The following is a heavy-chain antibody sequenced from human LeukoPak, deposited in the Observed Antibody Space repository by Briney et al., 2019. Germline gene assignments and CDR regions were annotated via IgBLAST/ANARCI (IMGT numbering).Heavy chain of an antibody. CDR1: GFTFSSYG. Sequence: PGGSLRLSCAASGFTFSSYGMHWVRQAPGKGLEWVAVISYDGSNKPYADSVKGRFTISRDNSKNTLYLRMNSLRAEDTAVYYCAKDNNWNDGPPGDYWGQGTLVTVSS. CDR2: ISYDGSNK. V-gene: IGHV3-30*18. CDR3: AKDNNWNDGPPGDY. D-gene: IGHD1-20*01. J-gene: IGHJ4*02.